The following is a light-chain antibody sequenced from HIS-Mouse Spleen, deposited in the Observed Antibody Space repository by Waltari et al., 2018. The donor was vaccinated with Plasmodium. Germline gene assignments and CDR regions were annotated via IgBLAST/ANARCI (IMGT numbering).Light chain of an antibody. CDR2: DVG. V-gene: IGLV2-14*03. J-gene: IGLJ2*01. CDR3: SSYTSSSTVV. CDR1: SSDVGGYNY. Sequence: SALTQPASVSGSPGQSITISCTGTSSDVGGYNYVSWYQQHPGKAPKLMIYDVGNRPAGVSKRVSGSKSGNTASLTISGLQAEDEADYYCSSYTSSSTVVFGGGTKLTVL.